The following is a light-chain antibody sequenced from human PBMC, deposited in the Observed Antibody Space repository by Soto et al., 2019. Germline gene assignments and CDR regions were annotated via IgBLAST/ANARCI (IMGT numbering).Light chain of an antibody. CDR2: GAS. CDR3: QQYGASPFT. V-gene: IGKV3-20*01. Sequence: EIVLTQSPGTLSLYPGESANLSCKASESVYINSFAWYYQKPGQPPRLLIYGASTRATGIPDRFNGSGSGTDFVLSINRLEVEDSGMYYCQQYGASPFTFGPGTRVDIK. CDR1: ESVYINS. J-gene: IGKJ3*01.